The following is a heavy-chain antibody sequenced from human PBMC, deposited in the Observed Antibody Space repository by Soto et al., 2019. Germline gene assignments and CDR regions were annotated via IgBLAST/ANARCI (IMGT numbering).Heavy chain of an antibody. Sequence: GGSLRLSCAASGFTFSGYGMHWVRQAPGKGLEWVAVISYDGSNKYYADSVKGRFTISRDNSKNTLYLQMNSLRAEDTAVYYCAKDSGRSTYYDFRSGLGGMDVWGQGTTVTVSS. CDR1: GFTFSGYG. D-gene: IGHD3-3*01. CDR3: AKDSGRSTYYDFRSGLGGMDV. V-gene: IGHV3-30*18. J-gene: IGHJ6*02. CDR2: ISYDGSNK.